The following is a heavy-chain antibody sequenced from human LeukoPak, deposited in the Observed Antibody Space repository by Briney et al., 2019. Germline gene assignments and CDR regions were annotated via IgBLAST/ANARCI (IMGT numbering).Heavy chain of an antibody. V-gene: IGHV4-39*02. CDR3: AREYDYGDYGGWFDP. CDR1: GGSISSSSYY. CDR2: IYYSGST. Sequence: SETLSLTCTVSGGSISSSSYYWGWIRQPPGKGLEWIGSIYYSGSTYYNPSLKSRVTISVDTSKNQFSLKLSSVTAADTAVYYCAREYDYGDYGGWFDPWGQGTLVTVSS. D-gene: IGHD4-17*01. J-gene: IGHJ5*02.